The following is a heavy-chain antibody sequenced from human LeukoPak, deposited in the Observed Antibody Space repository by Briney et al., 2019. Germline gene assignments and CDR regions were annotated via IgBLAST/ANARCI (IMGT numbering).Heavy chain of an antibody. J-gene: IGHJ3*01. Sequence: WETLSLTCTVSGGSFTNYYWSWIRQPPGMGMEWIGYIHYRWSTNYNPSLKSRVTTSLDTSRNQFSLKLTSVTPADTAVYYCARHYFDSGAYYAIDAFTVWGRGTMVTVSS. CDR2: IHYRWST. CDR3: ARHYFDSGAYYAIDAFTV. CDR1: GGSFTNYY. V-gene: IGHV4-59*01. D-gene: IGHD3-22*01.